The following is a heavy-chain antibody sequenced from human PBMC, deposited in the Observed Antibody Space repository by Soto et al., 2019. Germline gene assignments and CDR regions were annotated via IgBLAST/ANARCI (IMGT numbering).Heavy chain of an antibody. V-gene: IGHV3-7*05. D-gene: IGHD3-22*01. CDR3: ARDDFYDSTANDAFDI. J-gene: IGHJ3*02. CDR1: GFTFSSYW. CDR2: IKQDGSEK. Sequence: GSQRLSCAASGFTFSSYWRSWVRQAPGKGLEWVANIKQDGSEKYYVDSVKGRFTISRDNAKSSLYLQMNSLRAEDTAVYYCARDDFYDSTANDAFDIWGQGTMVTVSS.